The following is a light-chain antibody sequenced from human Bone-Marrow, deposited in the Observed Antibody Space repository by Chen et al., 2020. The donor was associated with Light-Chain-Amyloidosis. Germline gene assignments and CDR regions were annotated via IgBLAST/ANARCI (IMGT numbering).Light chain of an antibody. V-gene: IGLV3-25*03. CDR1: DLPTKY. Sequence: SYELPQPPSVSVSPAQTARITCTGDDLPTKYAYWYQQKPGQAPVLVIHRDTERPSGISERFSGFSSGTTATLTISGVQAEDEADYHCQSADSSGTYEVIFGGGTKLTVL. CDR3: QSADSSGTYEVI. J-gene: IGLJ2*01. CDR2: RDT.